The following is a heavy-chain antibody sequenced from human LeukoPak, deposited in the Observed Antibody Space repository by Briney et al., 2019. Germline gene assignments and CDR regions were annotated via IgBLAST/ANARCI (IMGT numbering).Heavy chain of an antibody. CDR3: ARRAGAYSHPYDY. Sequence: GGSLRLSCTVSGFTVSSNSMSWVRQAPGKGVEGVSFIYSDNTHYSDSVQGRFTISRDNAKNTLYLQMNSLRAEDTAVYYCARRAGAYSHPYDYWGQGTLVTVSS. D-gene: IGHD4/OR15-4a*01. CDR2: IYSDNT. J-gene: IGHJ4*02. V-gene: IGHV3-53*01. CDR1: GFTVSSNS.